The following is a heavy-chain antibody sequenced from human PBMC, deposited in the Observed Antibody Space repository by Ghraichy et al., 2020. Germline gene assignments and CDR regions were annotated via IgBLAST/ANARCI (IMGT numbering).Heavy chain of an antibody. CDR2: VDSGYTAT. V-gene: IGHV3-48*01. CDR1: GFSFRSYS. CDR3: ARGPQYTYYAMDV. D-gene: IGHD6-6*01. J-gene: IGHJ6*02. Sequence: GESLNISCTASGFSFRSYSMNWVRQAPGKGLEWVSYVDSGYTATYYADSVKGRFTISRDNAKNSLYLEMNSLRAEDTGVYFCARGPQYTYYAMDVWGQGTTVTVSS.